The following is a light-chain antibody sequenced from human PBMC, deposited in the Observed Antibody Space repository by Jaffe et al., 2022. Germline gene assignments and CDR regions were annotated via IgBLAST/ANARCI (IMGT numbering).Light chain of an antibody. V-gene: IGKV1D-13*01. J-gene: IGKJ2*01. CDR1: HGLSSA. Sequence: AIQLTQSPSSLSASVGDSVTISCRASHGLSSALAWYQQKPGEPPKLLISDASNLEGGVPTRFSGSESGGDFTLTISSLQPEDFATYYCQQFNNNPPLYTFGQGTKLEIK. CDR2: DAS. CDR3: QQFNNNPPLYT.